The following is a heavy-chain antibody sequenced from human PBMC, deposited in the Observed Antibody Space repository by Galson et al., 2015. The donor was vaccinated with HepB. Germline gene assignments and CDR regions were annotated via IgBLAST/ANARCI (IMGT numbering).Heavy chain of an antibody. CDR1: GGTFSSYA. CDR3: ARDTTDIVVVPAATSEAWYFDL. CDR2: IIPIFGTA. D-gene: IGHD2-2*01. V-gene: IGHV1-69*06. J-gene: IGHJ2*01. Sequence: SVKVSCKASGGTFSSYAISWVRQAPGQGLEWMGGIIPIFGTANYAQKFQGRVTITADKSTSTAYMELSSLRSEDTAVYYCARDTTDIVVVPAATSEAWYFDLWGRGTLVTVSS.